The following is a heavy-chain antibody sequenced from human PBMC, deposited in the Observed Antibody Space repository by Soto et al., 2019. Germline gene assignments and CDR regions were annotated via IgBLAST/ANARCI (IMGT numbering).Heavy chain of an antibody. CDR2: IKSKTDGGTT. CDR3: TTPKLSGYYTFDY. Sequence: GGSLRLSCAASGFTFSNAWMNWVRQAPGKGLEWVGRIKSKTDGGTTDYAAPVKGRFTISRDDSKNTLYLQMNSLKTEDTAVYYCTTPKLSGYYTFDYWGQGTLVTVSS. CDR1: GFTFSNAW. D-gene: IGHD3-3*01. J-gene: IGHJ4*02. V-gene: IGHV3-15*07.